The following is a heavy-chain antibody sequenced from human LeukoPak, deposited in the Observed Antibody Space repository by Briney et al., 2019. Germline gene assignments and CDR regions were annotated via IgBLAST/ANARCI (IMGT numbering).Heavy chain of an antibody. D-gene: IGHD4-17*01. Sequence: SVKVSCKASGGTFSSYAISWVRQAPGQGLEWMGGIIPIFGTANYAQEFQGRVTITADESTSTAYMELSSLRSEDTAVYYCARGGPTTVTYADYWGQGTLVTVSS. CDR2: IIPIFGTA. CDR3: ARGGPTTVTYADY. CDR1: GGTFSSYA. V-gene: IGHV1-69*13. J-gene: IGHJ4*02.